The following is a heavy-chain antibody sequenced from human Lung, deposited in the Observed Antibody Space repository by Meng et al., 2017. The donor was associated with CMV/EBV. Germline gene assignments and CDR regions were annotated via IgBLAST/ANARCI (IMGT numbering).Heavy chain of an antibody. Sequence: SVXVSXXASGYTFTGYYMHWVRQAPGQGLEWMGWINPNSGGTNYAQKFQGRVTMTRDTSISTAYMELSRLRSDDTAVYYCARGVRQWLARSWFDPWGQGTXVTVSS. V-gene: IGHV1-2*02. CDR3: ARGVRQWLARSWFDP. CDR2: INPNSGGT. CDR1: GYTFTGYY. D-gene: IGHD6-19*01. J-gene: IGHJ5*02.